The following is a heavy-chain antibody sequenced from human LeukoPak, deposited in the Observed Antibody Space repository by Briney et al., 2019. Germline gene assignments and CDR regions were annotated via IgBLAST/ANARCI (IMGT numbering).Heavy chain of an antibody. CDR3: ARLHYDVLTGPFDY. J-gene: IGHJ4*02. CDR2: IYSGGAT. CDR1: GFTFSSYS. Sequence: PGGSLRLSCAASGFTFSSYSMNWARQAPGKGLEWVSIIYSGGATFYADSVKGRFTISRETSKNTLWLQMNSLRAEDTAVYYCARLHYDVLTGPFDYWGQGTLVTVSS. D-gene: IGHD3-9*01. V-gene: IGHV3-66*04.